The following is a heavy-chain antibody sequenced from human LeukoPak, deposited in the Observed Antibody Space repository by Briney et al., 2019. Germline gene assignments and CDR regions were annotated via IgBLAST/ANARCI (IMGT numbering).Heavy chain of an antibody. Sequence: ASVKVSCKASGYTFTGYYMHWVRQAPGQGLEWMGWINPNSGGTNYAQKFQGRVTMTRDTSISTAYMELSRLRSDDTAVYYCARDLRMTGGGTYYYDSGGYCCWFDPWGQGNLGTVAS. D-gene: IGHD3-22*01. CDR1: GYTFTGYY. V-gene: IGHV1-2*02. CDR2: INPNSGGT. CDR3: ARDLRMTGGGTYYYDSGGYCCWFDP. J-gene: IGHJ5*02.